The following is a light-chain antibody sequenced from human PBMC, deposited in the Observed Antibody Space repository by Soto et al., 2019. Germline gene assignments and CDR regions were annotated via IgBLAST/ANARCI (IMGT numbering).Light chain of an antibody. V-gene: IGKV1-39*01. CDR2: EAS. Sequence: DILMTQSPSSLSASVGDRVTITCRASQIISSYLNWYQQKPGKAPRLLIYEASRLESGVPSRISGSGSGTEFTLTISSLQPDDFATYYCQQSYSTLSITFGQGTRLEIK. CDR3: QQSYSTLSIT. J-gene: IGKJ5*01. CDR1: QIISSY.